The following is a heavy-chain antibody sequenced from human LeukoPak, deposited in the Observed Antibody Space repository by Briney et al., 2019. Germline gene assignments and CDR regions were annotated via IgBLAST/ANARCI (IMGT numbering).Heavy chain of an antibody. CDR1: GFTVSSNY. V-gene: IGHV3-66*01. J-gene: IGHJ4*02. CDR3: AKGYQTYYDFCGY. CDR2: IYSGGST. D-gene: IGHD3-3*01. Sequence: PGGSLRLSCAASGFTVSSNYMSWVRQAPGKGLEWVSVIYSGGSTYYADSVKGRFTISRDNSKNTLYLQMNSLRAEDTAVYYCAKGYQTYYDFCGYWGQGTLVTVSS.